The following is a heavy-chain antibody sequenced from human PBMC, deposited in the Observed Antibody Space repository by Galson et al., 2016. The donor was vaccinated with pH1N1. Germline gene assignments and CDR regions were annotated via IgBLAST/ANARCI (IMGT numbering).Heavy chain of an antibody. CDR2: FNAVNGNT. CDR1: GYTFTSYV. CDR3: ARGPQIVVVEAATPGWFDS. Sequence: SVKVSCKASGYTFTSYVIHWVRQAPGQRPEWMGWFNAVNGNTKYSQKFQDRVTITTDTSASTAYMELSSLRSEDTALYYCARGPQIVVVEAATPGWFDSWGQGTQVTVSS. J-gene: IGHJ5*01. D-gene: IGHD2-15*01. V-gene: IGHV1-3*01.